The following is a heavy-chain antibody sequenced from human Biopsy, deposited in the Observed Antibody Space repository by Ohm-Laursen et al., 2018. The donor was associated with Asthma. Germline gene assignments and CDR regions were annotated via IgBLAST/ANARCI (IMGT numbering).Heavy chain of an antibody. D-gene: IGHD2-2*01. CDR1: GFTFSSYA. CDR2: ISGSGGST. Sequence: GSLRLSCTASGFTFSSYAMSWVRQAPGKGLEWVSAISGSGGSTCYADSVRGRFTISRDNSKNTLYLQMNSLRAEDTAVYYCAREGHEYCSSTSCASFDYWGQGTLVTVSS. V-gene: IGHV3-23*01. CDR3: AREGHEYCSSTSCASFDY. J-gene: IGHJ4*02.